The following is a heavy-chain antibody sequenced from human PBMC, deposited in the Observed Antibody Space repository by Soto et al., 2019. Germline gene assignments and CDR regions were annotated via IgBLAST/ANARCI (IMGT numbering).Heavy chain of an antibody. J-gene: IGHJ4*02. Sequence: GGSLRLSCVASGFSFSNYWMTWVRQAPGKGLEWVANINKDGSQKNYVDSVKGRFTIARDNGQNSLSLQINSLRVEDTAVYYCVRELGLAYWGQGALVTVSS. CDR2: INKDGSQK. CDR1: GFSFSNYW. V-gene: IGHV3-7*03. D-gene: IGHD7-27*01. CDR3: VRELGLAY.